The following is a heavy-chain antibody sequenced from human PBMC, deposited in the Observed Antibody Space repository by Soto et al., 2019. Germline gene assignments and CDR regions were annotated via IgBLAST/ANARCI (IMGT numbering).Heavy chain of an antibody. CDR2: IKSKTDGGTT. Sequence: VGSLRLSCAASGFTFINAWMTWVRQAPGKGLEWVGRIKSKTDGGTTDYAAPVKGRFTISRDDSKNTLYLQMDSLHTEDTAVYYCTTDAYYDTSGYWFWGRGTLVTVSS. V-gene: IGHV3-15*01. J-gene: IGHJ4*02. D-gene: IGHD3-22*01. CDR3: TTDAYYDTSGYWF. CDR1: GFTFINAW.